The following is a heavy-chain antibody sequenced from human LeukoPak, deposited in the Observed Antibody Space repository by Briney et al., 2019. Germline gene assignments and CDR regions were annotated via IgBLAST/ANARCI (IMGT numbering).Heavy chain of an antibody. CDR1: GFTFSSYA. CDR3: AKDGWDGYNYYDY. CDR2: ISGSGGST. V-gene: IGHV3-23*01. Sequence: GGSLRLSCAASGFTFSSYAMSWVRQAPRKGLEWVSAISGSGGSTYYADSVEGRFTISRDNSKNTLYLQMNSLRAEDTAVYYCAKDGWDGYNYYDYWGQGTLVTVSS. J-gene: IGHJ4*02. D-gene: IGHD5-24*01.